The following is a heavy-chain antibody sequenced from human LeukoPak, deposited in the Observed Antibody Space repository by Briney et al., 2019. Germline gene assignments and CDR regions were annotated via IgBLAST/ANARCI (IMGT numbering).Heavy chain of an antibody. J-gene: IGHJ5*02. CDR1: GGSTSGYY. V-gene: IGHV4-59*08. Sequence: PSETLSLTCTASGGSTSGYYWNWIRQPPGKGLEWVGYISYSGSTNYNPSLKSRVTISVDASNYKISLKLSSVTAADTAVYYCARHRPYNWFDPWGQGTLVTVSS. CDR3: ARHRPYNWFDP. CDR2: ISYSGST.